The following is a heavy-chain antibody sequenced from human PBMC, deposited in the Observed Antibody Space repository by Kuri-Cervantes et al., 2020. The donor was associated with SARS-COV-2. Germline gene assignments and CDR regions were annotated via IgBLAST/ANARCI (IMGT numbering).Heavy chain of an antibody. V-gene: IGHV3-49*04. CDR3: TRVSGSWYPYFDY. CDR1: GFTFSSYS. Sequence: GGSLRLSCAASGFTFSSYSMNWVRQAPGKGLEWVGFIRSKAYGGTTEYAASVRGRFTISRDDSKSIAYLQMNSLKTEDTAVYYCTRVSGSWYPYFDYWGQGTLVTVSS. J-gene: IGHJ4*02. D-gene: IGHD6-13*01. CDR2: IRSKAYGGTT.